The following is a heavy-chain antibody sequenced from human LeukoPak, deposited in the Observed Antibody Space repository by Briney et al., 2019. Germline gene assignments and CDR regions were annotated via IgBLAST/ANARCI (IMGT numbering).Heavy chain of an antibody. V-gene: IGHV4-4*07. CDR3: AIVRIAAAGYYFDS. Sequence: PSETLSLTCTVSGGSISSYYWTWIRQPAGKGLEWIGRIYSSGSTNYNPSLKSRVTISIDTSKNHFSLKLSSVTAADTAVYYCAIVRIAAAGYYFDSWGQGTLVTVSS. CDR2: IYSSGST. D-gene: IGHD6-13*01. CDR1: GGSISSYY. J-gene: IGHJ4*02.